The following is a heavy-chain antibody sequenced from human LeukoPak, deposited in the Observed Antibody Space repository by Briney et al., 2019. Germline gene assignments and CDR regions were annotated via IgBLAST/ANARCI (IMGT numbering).Heavy chain of an antibody. CDR2: IYSGGST. CDR1: GFTVSSNY. D-gene: IGHD2-15*01. V-gene: IGHV3-53*01. CDR3: AKDRDRGDMYCSGGSCYSGAFDY. J-gene: IGHJ4*02. Sequence: GGSLRLSCAASGFTVSSNYMSWVRQAPGKGLEWVSVIYSGGSTYYADSVKGRFTISRDNSKNTLYLQMNSLRAEDTAVYYCAKDRDRGDMYCSGGSCYSGAFDYWGQGTLVTVSS.